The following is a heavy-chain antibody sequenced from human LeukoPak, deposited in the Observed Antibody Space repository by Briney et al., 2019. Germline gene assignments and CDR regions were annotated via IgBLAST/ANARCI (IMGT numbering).Heavy chain of an antibody. D-gene: IGHD3-10*01. V-gene: IGHV3-23*01. J-gene: IGHJ3*02. CDR1: GFTFSSYA. CDR3: AKVLVLWFGELFGHFGAFDI. Sequence: GGSLRLSCAASGFTFSSYAMSWVRQAPGKGLEWVSAISGSGGSTYYADSVKGRFTISRDNSKNTLYLQMNSLRAEDTAVYYCAKVLVLWFGELFGHFGAFDIWGQGTMVTVSS. CDR2: ISGSGGST.